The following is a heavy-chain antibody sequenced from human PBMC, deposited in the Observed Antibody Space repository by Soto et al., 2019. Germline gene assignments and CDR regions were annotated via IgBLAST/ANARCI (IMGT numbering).Heavy chain of an antibody. CDR2: MNPNSGNT. D-gene: IGHD3-3*01. V-gene: IGHV1-8*01. J-gene: IGHJ4*02. Sequence: ASVKVSCKASGYTFTSDDINWVRQATGQGLEWMGWMNPNSGNTGYAQKFQGRVTMTRNTSISTAYMELSSLRSEDTAVYYCARGLEKLRFLEWLPGYWGQGTLVTVSS. CDR3: ARGLEKLRFLEWLPGY. CDR1: GYTFTSDD.